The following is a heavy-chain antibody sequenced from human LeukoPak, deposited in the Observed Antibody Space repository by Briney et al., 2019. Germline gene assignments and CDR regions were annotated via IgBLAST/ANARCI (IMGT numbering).Heavy chain of an antibody. CDR1: GFTFAMFS. V-gene: IGHV3-48*01. CDR3: ARTYDFGIGPPGDAFDN. D-gene: IGHD3-3*01. Sequence: PGGSLRLSCAASGFTFAMFSMNWLRQAPGKGLEWIAFIRGRSDTTNYADSVQGRFTISRDNAEDSVYLQMNSLRVEDTAVYYCARTYDFGIGPPGDAFDNWGQGTLVTVFS. J-gene: IGHJ3*02. CDR2: IRGRSDTT.